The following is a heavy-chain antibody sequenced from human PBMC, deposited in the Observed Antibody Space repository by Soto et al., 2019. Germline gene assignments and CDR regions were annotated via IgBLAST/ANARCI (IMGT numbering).Heavy chain of an antibody. Sequence: ETLSPCCAASVFNLRNHSLNRVSKAQGKGLEWVSSISSSSSYRYYADSVKGRFTISRDNAKNSLYLQMNSLRAEDTAVYYCATYDSSRYSHDAFDIWGKGTMVTVS. D-gene: IGHD3-22*01. J-gene: IGHJ3*02. V-gene: IGHV3-21*01. CDR3: ATYDSSRYSHDAFDI. CDR2: ISSSSSYR. CDR1: VFNLRNHS.